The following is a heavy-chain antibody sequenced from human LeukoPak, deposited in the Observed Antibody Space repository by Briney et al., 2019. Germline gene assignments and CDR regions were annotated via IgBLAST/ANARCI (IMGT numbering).Heavy chain of an antibody. D-gene: IGHD3-3*01. V-gene: IGHV1-18*01. Sequence: ASVTVSCTASGYTFTSYGISWVRQAPGQGLEWMGWISAYNGNTNYAQKLQGRVTMTTDTSTSTAYMELRSLRSDDTAVYYCARDNDFWSGRAFDYWGQGTLVTVSS. J-gene: IGHJ4*02. CDR1: GYTFTSYG. CDR3: ARDNDFWSGRAFDY. CDR2: ISAYNGNT.